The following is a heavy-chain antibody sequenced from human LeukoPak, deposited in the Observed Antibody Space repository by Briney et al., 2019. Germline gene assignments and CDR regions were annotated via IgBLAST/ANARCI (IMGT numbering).Heavy chain of an antibody. CDR2: IIPIFGTA. D-gene: IGHD3-10*01. CDR3: ARTGGAMVRGVSYYYGMDV. Sequence: GSSVTVSCTASGGTFSSYAISWVRQAPGQGLEWMGGIIPIFGTANYAQKFQGRVTITADESTSTAYMELSSLRPEDTAVYYCARTGGAMVRGVSYYYGMDVWGQRTTVTVSS. CDR1: GGTFSSYA. J-gene: IGHJ6*02. V-gene: IGHV1-69*01.